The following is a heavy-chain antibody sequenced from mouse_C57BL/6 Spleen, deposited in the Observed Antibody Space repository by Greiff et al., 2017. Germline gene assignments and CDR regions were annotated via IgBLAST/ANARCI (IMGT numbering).Heavy chain of an antibody. D-gene: IGHD2-4*01. CDR3: ARDPSYYDYDGY. CDR1: GFTFSSYA. Sequence: EVMLVESGGGLVKPGGSLKLSCAASGFTFSSYAMSWVRQTPEKRLEWVATISDGGSYTYYPDNVKGRFTISRDNAKNNLYLQMSHLKSEDTAMYYCARDPSYYDYDGYWGQGTTLTVSS. CDR2: ISDGGSYT. J-gene: IGHJ2*01. V-gene: IGHV5-4*01.